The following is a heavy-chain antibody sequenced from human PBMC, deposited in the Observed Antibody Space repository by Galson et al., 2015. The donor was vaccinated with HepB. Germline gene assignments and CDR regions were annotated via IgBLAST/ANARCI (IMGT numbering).Heavy chain of an antibody. J-gene: IGHJ4*02. V-gene: IGHV5-51*03. CDR1: GYSFTSDW. CDR3: ARGLTYSSGWRHFDY. D-gene: IGHD6-19*01. Sequence: QSGAEVKKPGESLRISCKGSGYSFTSDWIGWVRQMPGKGLEWMGIIYPGDSDTRYSPSFQGQVTISADKSISTASLQWSSLKASDSAMYYCARGLTYSSGWRHFDYWGQGTLVTVSS. CDR2: IYPGDSDT.